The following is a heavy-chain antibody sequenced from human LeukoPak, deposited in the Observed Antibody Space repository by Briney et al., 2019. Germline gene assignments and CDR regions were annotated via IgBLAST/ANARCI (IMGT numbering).Heavy chain of an antibody. CDR2: IYTSGST. J-gene: IGHJ6*03. D-gene: IGHD2-2*02. CDR3: ARVGCSSTSCYIPPYYYYYMDV. CDR1: GGSISSYY. V-gene: IGHV4-4*07. Sequence: PSETLSLTCTVSGGSISSYYWSWIRQPAGKGLEWIGRIYTSGSTNYNPSLKSRVTMSVDTSKNQFSLKLSSVTAADTAVYYCARVGCSSTSCYIPPYYYYYMDVWGKGTTVTVSS.